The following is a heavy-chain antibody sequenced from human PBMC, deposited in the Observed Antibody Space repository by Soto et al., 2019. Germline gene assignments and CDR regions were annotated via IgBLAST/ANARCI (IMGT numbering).Heavy chain of an antibody. J-gene: IGHJ4*02. D-gene: IGHD2-15*01. CDR1: GYTFTSYG. Sequence: QVQLVQSGGEVKKPGASVKVSCKAAGYTFTSYGISWVRQAPGQGLEWMGWISAYNGDTDHAQKLQGRVTMTTDTSTITAYMELRSLRSDETAVYYCASVDDIVVVAADYWGQGTLVTVSS. V-gene: IGHV1-18*01. CDR2: ISAYNGDT. CDR3: ASVDDIVVVAADY.